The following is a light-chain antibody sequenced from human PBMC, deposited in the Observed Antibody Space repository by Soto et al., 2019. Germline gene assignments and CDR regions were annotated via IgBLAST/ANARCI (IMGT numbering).Light chain of an antibody. CDR2: GNS. CDR3: QSYDSSLSGSYV. J-gene: IGLJ1*01. V-gene: IGLV1-40*01. CDR1: SSNIGAVYD. Sequence: QSVLTQPPSVSGAPGQSVTISCTGSSSNIGAVYDVHWYQQLPGTAPKLLIYGNSNRPSGVPDRFSGSKSGTSASLAITGLQAEDEADYYCQSYDSSLSGSYVFGTGTKVTVL.